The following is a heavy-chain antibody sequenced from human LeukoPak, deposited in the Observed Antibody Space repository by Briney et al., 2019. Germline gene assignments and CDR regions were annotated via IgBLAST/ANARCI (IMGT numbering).Heavy chain of an antibody. V-gene: IGHV4-59*01. CDR3: ARSTEWLYYFDS. CDR2: ISYSGST. J-gene: IGHJ4*02. Sequence: PSETLSLTCTVSGDSISTYYWSWIRQPPGKGLELFGYISYSGSTNYNPSLKSRVTISVDTSKNQFSLKLSSVTAADTAVYYCARSTEWLYYFDSWGQGALVTVSP. CDR1: GDSISTYY. D-gene: IGHD3-3*01.